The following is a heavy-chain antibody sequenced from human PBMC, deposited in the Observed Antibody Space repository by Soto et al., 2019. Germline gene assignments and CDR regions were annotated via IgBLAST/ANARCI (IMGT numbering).Heavy chain of an antibody. Sequence: ASVKVSCKASGYTFTAYYIQWVRQGPGRGLEWVGWINPNSGGTYYAQKFQAWSTMTRDTSISTAYLELSGLTSNDTAVYYCARANTIRPYYFNMDVWGQGTTVTVSS. D-gene: IGHD3-22*01. CDR3: ARANTIRPYYFNMDV. CDR1: GYTFTAYY. CDR2: INPNSGGT. V-gene: IGHV1-2*04. J-gene: IGHJ6*02.